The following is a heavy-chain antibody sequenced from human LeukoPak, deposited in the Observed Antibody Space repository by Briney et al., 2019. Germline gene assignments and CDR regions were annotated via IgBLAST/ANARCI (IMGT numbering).Heavy chain of an antibody. V-gene: IGHV4-59*08. CDR3: ARSSSGWYRVEYFLH. Sequence: SGTLSLTCTVSGGSINSDYWSWIRQPPGKGLEWIGYIYYSGNTNYNPSLKSRVTISVDTSKNQFSLKLSSVTAADTAMYYCARSSSGWYRVEYFLHWGQGTLVTVSS. J-gene: IGHJ1*01. D-gene: IGHD6-19*01. CDR1: GGSINSDY. CDR2: IYYSGNT.